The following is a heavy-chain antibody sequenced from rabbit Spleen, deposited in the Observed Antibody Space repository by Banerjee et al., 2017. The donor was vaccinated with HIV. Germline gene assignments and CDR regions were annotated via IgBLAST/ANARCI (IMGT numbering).Heavy chain of an antibody. V-gene: IGHV1S40*01. CDR3: VRDQAGDADYGPYYLNL. CDR2: IYGGSSGST. D-gene: IGHD2-1*01. J-gene: IGHJ4*01. Sequence: QSLEESGGDLVKPGASLTLTCTASGVSFSSTYYMCWVRQAPGKGLEWIACIYGGSSGSTYYASWAKGQFTISKTSSTTVTLQMTSLTAADTATYFCVRDQAGDADYGPYYLNLWGPGTLVTVS. CDR1: GVSFSSTYY.